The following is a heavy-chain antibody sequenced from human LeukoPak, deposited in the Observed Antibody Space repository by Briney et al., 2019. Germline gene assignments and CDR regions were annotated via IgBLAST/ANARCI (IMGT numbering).Heavy chain of an antibody. Sequence: QTGGSLRLSCAASGFTFSSYAMSWVRQAPGKGLEWVSAISGSGGSTYYADSVKGRFTVSRDNAKNLVFLQMHSLRADDTAIYYCVTGDDPDYTWENHRLDAFDIWGQGTMVTVSS. CDR2: ISGSGGST. CDR3: VTGDDPDYTWENHRLDAFDI. D-gene: IGHD3-16*01. CDR1: GFTFSSYA. V-gene: IGHV3-23*01. J-gene: IGHJ3*02.